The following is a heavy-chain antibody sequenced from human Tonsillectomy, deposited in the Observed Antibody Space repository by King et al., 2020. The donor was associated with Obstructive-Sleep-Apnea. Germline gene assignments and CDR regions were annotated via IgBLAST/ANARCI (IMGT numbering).Heavy chain of an antibody. CDR1: GFTFSNHA. CDR2: ISYDGNNK. Sequence: VQLVESGGGVVQPGRSLRLSCAASGFTFSNHAMHWVRQAPGKGLEWVAVISYDGNNKYYADTVKGRFTISRDNSKNTLYLQMNSLRAEDTAVYYCARDRSYGDYYFDYWGQGTLVTVSS. D-gene: IGHD4-17*01. CDR3: ARDRSYGDYYFDY. V-gene: IGHV3-30*04. J-gene: IGHJ4*02.